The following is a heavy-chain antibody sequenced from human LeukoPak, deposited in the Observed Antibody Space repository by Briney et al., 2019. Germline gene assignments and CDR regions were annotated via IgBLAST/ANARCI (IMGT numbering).Heavy chain of an antibody. CDR1: GGSISSHY. CDR2: IYYSGST. Sequence: SETLSLTCTVSGGSISSHYWSWIRQPPGKTLEWIGYIYYSGSTNYNPSLRSRVTISVDSSKNQFSLKLSSVTAADTAVYYCARGSGQWGFDSWGQGTLVTVSS. V-gene: IGHV4-59*11. D-gene: IGHD3-10*01. CDR3: ARGSGQWGFDS. J-gene: IGHJ4*02.